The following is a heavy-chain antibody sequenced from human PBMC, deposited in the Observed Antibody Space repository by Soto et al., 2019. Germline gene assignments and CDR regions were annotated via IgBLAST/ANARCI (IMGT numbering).Heavy chain of an antibody. CDR3: TTAATTVTTIDY. CDR2: IKRKTDGGTT. CDR1: RFTFSNAW. J-gene: IGHJ4*02. D-gene: IGHD4-17*01. Sequence: EVQLVESGGGLVKPGGSLRLSCAAYRFTFSNAWISWVRQAPGKGLEWVGRIKRKTDGGTTDYAAPVKGRFTISRDDSKNTLYLQMNSLKTQDTAVYYCTTAATTVTTIDYWGQGTLVTVSS. V-gene: IGHV3-15*01.